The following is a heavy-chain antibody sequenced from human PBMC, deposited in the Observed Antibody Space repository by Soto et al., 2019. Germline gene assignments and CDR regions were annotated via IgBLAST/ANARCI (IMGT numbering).Heavy chain of an antibody. J-gene: IGHJ4*02. CDR3: AKDPGESYYCYVDY. D-gene: IGHD1-26*01. CDR2: ISYDGSNK. Sequence: GGSLRLSCAASGFTFSSYGMHWVRQAPGKGLEWVAVISYDGSNKYYADSVKGRFTISRDNSKNTLYLQMNSLRAEDKAVYYCAKDPGESYYCYVDYWGQGTLVTVSS. CDR1: GFTFSSYG. V-gene: IGHV3-30*18.